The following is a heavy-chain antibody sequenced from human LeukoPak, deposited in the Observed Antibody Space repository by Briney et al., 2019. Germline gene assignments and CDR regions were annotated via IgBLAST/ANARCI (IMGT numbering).Heavy chain of an antibody. CDR3: ARVVSLNWFDP. J-gene: IGHJ5*02. CDR1: GFTFRSYE. V-gene: IGHV3-48*03. Sequence: PGGSLRLSCAASGFTFRSYEMNWVRQAPGKGLDGVSYISSIGSTIYYADSVKGRFTISRDNAKNSLYLQMNSLRAEDTAVYYCARVVSLNWFDPWGQGTLVTVSS. CDR2: ISSIGSTI. D-gene: IGHD5/OR15-5a*01.